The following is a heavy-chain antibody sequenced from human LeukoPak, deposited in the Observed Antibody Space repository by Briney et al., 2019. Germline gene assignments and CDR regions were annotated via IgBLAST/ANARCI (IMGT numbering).Heavy chain of an antibody. CDR2: IIPIFGTA. J-gene: IGHJ4*02. V-gene: IGHV1-69*05. Sequence: ASVKVSCKASGGTFSSYAISWVRQAPGQGLEWMGGIIPIFGTANYAQKFQGRVTITTDESTSTAYMELSSLSSEDTAVYYCATPPVVYYDILTGYFPLDYWGQGTLVTVSS. CDR1: GGTFSSYA. D-gene: IGHD3-9*01. CDR3: ATPPVVYYDILTGYFPLDY.